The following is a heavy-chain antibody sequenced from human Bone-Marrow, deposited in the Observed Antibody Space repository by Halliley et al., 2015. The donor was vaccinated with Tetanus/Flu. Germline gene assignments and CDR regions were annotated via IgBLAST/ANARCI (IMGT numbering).Heavy chain of an antibody. CDR1: GFTVSNNY. Sequence: QLVQSGGGLIQPGGSLRLSCAASGFTVSNNYMTWVRQAPGKGLEWVSLIYSGGDTLYADSVKGRFTISRDSFKNTLYLQMNSLRAGDTAVYYCARGPSGVATISGGQGTLVTVSS. V-gene: IGHV3-53*01. CDR2: IYSGGDT. J-gene: IGHJ1*01. D-gene: IGHD3-3*01. CDR3: ARGPSGVATIS.